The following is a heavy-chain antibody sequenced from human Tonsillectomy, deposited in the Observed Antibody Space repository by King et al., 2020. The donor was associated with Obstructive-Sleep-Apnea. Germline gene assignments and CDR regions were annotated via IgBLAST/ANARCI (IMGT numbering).Heavy chain of an antibody. CDR1: GVSISSYY. CDR2: FHNSGRT. D-gene: IGHD6-19*01. Sequence: QLQESGPGLVRPLENLFLTCSVSGVSISSYYWSWLRLPPGKGLEWIGVFHNSGRTNHNPSPRRRVTMSGDASKSQFSLKLVSMTTADTATYYCARGAGWYDYWGQGALVSVSS. J-gene: IGHJ4*02. V-gene: IGHV4-59*01. CDR3: ARGAGWYDY.